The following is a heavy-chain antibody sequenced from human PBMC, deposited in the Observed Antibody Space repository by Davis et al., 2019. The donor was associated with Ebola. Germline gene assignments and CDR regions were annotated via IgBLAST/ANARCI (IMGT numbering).Heavy chain of an antibody. CDR1: GGSFSGYY. Sequence: SETLSLTCAVYGGSFSGYYWSWIRQPPGKGLEWIGEINHSGSTNYNPSLKSRVTISVDTSKNQFSLKLSSVTAADTAVYSCARGTGSTYYYYGMDVWGQGTTVTVSS. D-gene: IGHD2-15*01. CDR2: INHSGST. J-gene: IGHJ6*02. CDR3: ARGTGSTYYYYGMDV. V-gene: IGHV4-34*01.